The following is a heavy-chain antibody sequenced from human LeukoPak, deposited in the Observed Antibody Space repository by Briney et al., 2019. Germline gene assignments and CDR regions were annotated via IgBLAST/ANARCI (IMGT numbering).Heavy chain of an antibody. Sequence: GASVKVSCKATGYIFSNYGISWVRQAPGHGLEWMGWISSGGNTNYAQKLQGRVTMTTDTSTSTAYMELRSLRSDDTAVYYCARDYDSSGFSDYWGQGTLVTVSS. CDR2: ISSGGNT. D-gene: IGHD3-22*01. CDR1: GYIFSNYG. J-gene: IGHJ4*02. CDR3: ARDYDSSGFSDY. V-gene: IGHV1-18*01.